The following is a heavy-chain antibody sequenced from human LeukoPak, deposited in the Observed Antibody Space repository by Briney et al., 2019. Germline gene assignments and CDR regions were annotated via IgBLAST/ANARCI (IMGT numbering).Heavy chain of an antibody. Sequence: GGSLRLSCAASGFTFSDYYMSWIRRAPGKGLEWVSYISSSGSTIYYADSVKGRFTISRDNAKNSLYLQMNSLRAEDTAVYYCARDRSRYSGYDWGSWFDPWGQGTLVTVSS. V-gene: IGHV3-11*01. D-gene: IGHD5-12*01. J-gene: IGHJ5*02. CDR1: GFTFSDYY. CDR3: ARDRSRYSGYDWGSWFDP. CDR2: ISSSGSTI.